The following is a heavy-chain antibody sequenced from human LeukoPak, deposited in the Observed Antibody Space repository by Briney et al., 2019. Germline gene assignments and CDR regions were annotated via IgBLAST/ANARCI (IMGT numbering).Heavy chain of an antibody. CDR3: ARGSYSDYEPMFDY. D-gene: IGHD5-12*01. CDR2: IYYSGST. Sequence: SETLSLTCTVSGGSISSSSYYWGWIRQPPGKGLEWIGSIYYSGSTNYNPSLRSRVTISVDTSKNQFSLNLSSLTAADTAMYYCARGSYSDYEPMFDYWGQGTLVTVSS. CDR1: GGSISSSSYY. V-gene: IGHV4-39*07. J-gene: IGHJ4*02.